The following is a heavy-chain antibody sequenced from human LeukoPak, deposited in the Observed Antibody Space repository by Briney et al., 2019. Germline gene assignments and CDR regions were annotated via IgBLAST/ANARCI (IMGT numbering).Heavy chain of an antibody. V-gene: IGHV3-11*01. CDR2: ISSSGSTI. CDR3: ARDPMIIGPRGFYGMDV. J-gene: IGHJ6*02. D-gene: IGHD3-22*01. Sequence: GGSLRLSCSASGFTFSDYYMTWIRQTPGKGLEWVSYISSSGSTIYYADSVKGRFTISRDNTRNSLYLQMNSLRAEDTAIYYCARDPMIIGPRGFYGMDVWGQGTTVTVSS. CDR1: GFTFSDYY.